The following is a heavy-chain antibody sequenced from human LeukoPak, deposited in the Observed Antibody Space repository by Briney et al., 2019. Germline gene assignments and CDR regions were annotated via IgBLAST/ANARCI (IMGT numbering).Heavy chain of an antibody. Sequence: GGSLRLSCAASGFTFSSYWMHWVRQGPGKGLVWVSRINSDGSSTNYADSVKGRFTISRDNAKNTLYLQMNSLRAEDTAVYYCAKDTASSWWYFDLWGRGTLVTVSS. D-gene: IGHD5-18*01. CDR3: AKDTASSWWYFDL. J-gene: IGHJ2*01. V-gene: IGHV3-74*01. CDR2: INSDGSST. CDR1: GFTFSSYW.